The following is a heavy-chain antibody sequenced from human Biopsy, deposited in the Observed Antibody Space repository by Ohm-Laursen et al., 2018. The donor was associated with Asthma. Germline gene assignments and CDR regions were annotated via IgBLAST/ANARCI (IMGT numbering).Heavy chain of an antibody. V-gene: IGHV3-7*01. CDR3: ARTFHFWSPYHAEHYQL. J-gene: IGHJ1*01. D-gene: IGHD3-3*01. CDR2: IKHDGSEK. CDR1: GFTFGDYW. Sequence: SLRLSCAASGFTFGDYWMSWVRQVPGKGLEWVANIKHDGSEKNHVDSLKGRFTISRDNAKNSLNLQMNNLRDEDTAVYYCARTFHFWSPYHAEHYQLWGQGTLVAVSS.